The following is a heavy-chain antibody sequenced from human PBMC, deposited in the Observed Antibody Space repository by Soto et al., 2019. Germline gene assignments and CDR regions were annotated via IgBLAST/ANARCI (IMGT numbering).Heavy chain of an antibody. CDR2: ISYDGSNK. Sequence: QVQLVESGGGVVQPGRSLTLSCAASGFSLNSYAMHWVRQAPGKGLEWVAVISYDGSNKFYGDSVKGRFTISRDNSKNTVYLQMDSLRTEDTAVYYCESDCSSHTCYRQGGMDVWGQETTVTVSS. CDR3: ESDCSSHTCYRQGGMDV. D-gene: IGHD2-2*02. CDR1: GFSLNSYA. J-gene: IGHJ6*02. V-gene: IGHV3-30-3*01.